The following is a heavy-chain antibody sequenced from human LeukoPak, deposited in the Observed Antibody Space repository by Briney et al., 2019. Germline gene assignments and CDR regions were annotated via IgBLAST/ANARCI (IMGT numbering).Heavy chain of an antibody. J-gene: IGHJ4*02. V-gene: IGHV5-51*01. Sequence: GESLEISCKGSGYSFTTYWIGWVRQMPGKGLEWMGIIYPGDSDTRYSPSFQGQVTISADKSVTTAYLQWSSLKASDTAMYYCARRNYGDYAFDYWGQGTLVTVSS. D-gene: IGHD4-17*01. CDR2: IYPGDSDT. CDR3: ARRNYGDYAFDY. CDR1: GYSFTTYW.